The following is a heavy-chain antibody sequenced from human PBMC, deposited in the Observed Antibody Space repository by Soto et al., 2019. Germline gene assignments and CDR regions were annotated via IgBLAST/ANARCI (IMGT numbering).Heavy chain of an antibody. J-gene: IGHJ4*02. V-gene: IGHV3-30-3*01. D-gene: IGHD1-26*01. CDR3: ARGAEYSGINFDY. Sequence: QVQLVESGGGVVQPGRSLRLSCAASGFTFSNYAMHWVRQAPGKGLEWVAVISYDGSNRYYPDSVKGRFTISRDNSKNTLYLQMNSLRAEDTAVYYCARGAEYSGINFDYWGQGTLVTVSS. CDR2: ISYDGSNR. CDR1: GFTFSNYA.